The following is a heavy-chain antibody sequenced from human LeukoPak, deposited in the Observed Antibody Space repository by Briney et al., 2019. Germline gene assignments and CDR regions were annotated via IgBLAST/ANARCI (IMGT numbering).Heavy chain of an antibody. D-gene: IGHD2/OR15-2a*01. CDR3: AKVDRIIYYYYYGMDV. Sequence: PGGSLRLSCAASGFTFSSYAMHWVRQAPGKGLEWVAVISYDGSNKYYTDSVKGRFTISRDNSKNTLYLQMNSLRAEDTAVYYCAKVDRIIYYYYYGMDVWGQGTTVTVSS. CDR1: GFTFSSYA. J-gene: IGHJ6*02. V-gene: IGHV3-30-3*01. CDR2: ISYDGSNK.